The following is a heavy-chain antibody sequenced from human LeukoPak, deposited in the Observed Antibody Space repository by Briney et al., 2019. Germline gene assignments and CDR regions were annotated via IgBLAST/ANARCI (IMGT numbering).Heavy chain of an antibody. D-gene: IGHD5-18*01. J-gene: IGHJ4*02. CDR2: IYYSGST. V-gene: IGHV4-39*01. CDR1: GGSISSSSYY. Sequence: SETLSLTCTVSGGSISSSSYYWGWIRQPPGKGLEWIGSIYYSGSTYYNPSLKSRVTISVDTSKNQFSLKLSSVTAADTAVYYCWGYSYGYYYFDYWGQGTLVIVSS. CDR3: WGYSYGYYYFDY.